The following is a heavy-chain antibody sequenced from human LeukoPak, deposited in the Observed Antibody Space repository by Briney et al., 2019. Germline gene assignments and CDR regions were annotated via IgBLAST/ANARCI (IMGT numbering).Heavy chain of an antibody. CDR2: ISSSSGYI. Sequence: GGSLRLSCAASGFTFSRYNMNWVRQAPGKGLEWVSYISSSSGYIYYADLVKGRFTISRDNSKNSLPLQMNSLRTEDTALYYCAKDIGAGTAGFSFDYWGQGTLVAVSS. CDR3: AKDIGAGTAGFSFDY. J-gene: IGHJ4*02. D-gene: IGHD2-21*02. V-gene: IGHV3-21*04. CDR1: GFTFSRYN.